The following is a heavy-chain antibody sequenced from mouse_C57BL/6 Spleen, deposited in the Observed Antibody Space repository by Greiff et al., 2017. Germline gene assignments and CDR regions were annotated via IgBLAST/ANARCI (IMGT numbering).Heavy chain of an antibody. J-gene: IGHJ2*01. CDR1: GYTFTDYY. D-gene: IGHD2-5*01. CDR3: AREADYSNYLDY. CDR2: IYPGSGNT. Sequence: VQLQESGAELVRPGASVKLSCKASGYTFTDYYINWVKQRPGQGLEWIARIYPGSGNTYYNEKFKGKATLTAEKSSSTAYMQLSSLTSEDSAVYFCAREADYSNYLDYWGQGTTLTVSS. V-gene: IGHV1-76*01.